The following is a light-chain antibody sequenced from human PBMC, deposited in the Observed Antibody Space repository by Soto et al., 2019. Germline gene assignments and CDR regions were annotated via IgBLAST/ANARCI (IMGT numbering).Light chain of an antibody. CDR2: GAS. V-gene: IGKV3-20*01. CDR1: QSVTSDF. Sequence: EIVLTQSPGTLSLSPGERATLSCRASQSVTSDFLAWYQQKPGQAPRLLIYGASTRPAGVPDRFSGSGSGTDFTLTITRLEPEDFAVYYCQQYGRSSLMFTFGQGTKLGV. J-gene: IGKJ2*01. CDR3: QQYGRSSLMFT.